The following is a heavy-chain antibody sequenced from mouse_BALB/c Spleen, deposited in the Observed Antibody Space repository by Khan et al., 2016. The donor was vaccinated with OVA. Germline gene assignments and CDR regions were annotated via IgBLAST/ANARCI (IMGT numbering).Heavy chain of an antibody. CDR2: IYPGDGNT. J-gene: IGHJ3*01. D-gene: IGHD2-13*01. CDR3: SKSGEDYFAY. CDR1: GYGFSNYL. V-gene: IGHV1-80*01. Sequence: QVQLKQSGAELVRPGSSVKISCKASGYGFSNYLMNWVKQGPGQGLEWIGQIYPGDGNTNYNGKFKDKATLTVDKSSSTAYMQLSSLTSEDSAVYFCSKSGEDYFAYWGQGTLVNGSA.